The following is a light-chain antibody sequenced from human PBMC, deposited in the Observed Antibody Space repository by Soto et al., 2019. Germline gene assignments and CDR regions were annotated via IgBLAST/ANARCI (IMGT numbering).Light chain of an antibody. Sequence: EIVLTQSPATLSLSPGERATLSCRASQSVDNYLVWCQQKPGQAPTLLIYDASNRATGIPARFGGSGTGTEFTLTISSLQSEDFAVYYCQQYKNWPLFGQGTRLEIK. V-gene: IGKV3-11*01. CDR2: DAS. CDR1: QSVDNY. J-gene: IGKJ5*01. CDR3: QQYKNWPL.